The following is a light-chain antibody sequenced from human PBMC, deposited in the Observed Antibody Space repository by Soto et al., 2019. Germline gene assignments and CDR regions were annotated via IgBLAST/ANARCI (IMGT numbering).Light chain of an antibody. J-gene: IGLJ1*01. CDR2: EDN. V-gene: IGLV6-57*04. CDR1: SGSIASNY. CDR3: QSYDSSNRYV. Sequence: NFMLTQPHSVSESPGKTVTISCTRSSGSIASNYVQWYQQRPGSAPTTVIYEDNQRPSGVPDRFSGSIDSSSNSASLTLSGLKTEDEADYYSQSYDSSNRYVFGTGTKVTVL.